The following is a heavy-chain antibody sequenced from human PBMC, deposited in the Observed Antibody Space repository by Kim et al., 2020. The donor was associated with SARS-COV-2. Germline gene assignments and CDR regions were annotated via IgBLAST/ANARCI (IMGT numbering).Heavy chain of an antibody. J-gene: IGHJ4*02. Sequence: SQTLSLTCAISGDSVSSNSAAWNWIRQSPSRGLEWLGRTYYRSMWYNDYAVSMKSRIITNPDTSKNQFSLHLNSVTPEDTAVYYCAREGIPFRDGIVGAITDWGQGTLVTVSS. V-gene: IGHV6-1*01. CDR2: TYYRSMWYN. D-gene: IGHD1-26*01. CDR3: AREGIPFRDGIVGAITD. CDR1: GDSVSSNSAA.